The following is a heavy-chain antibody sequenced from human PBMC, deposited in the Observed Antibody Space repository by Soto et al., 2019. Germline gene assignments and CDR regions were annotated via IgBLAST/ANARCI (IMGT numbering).Heavy chain of an antibody. CDR2: IYYSGTT. Sequence: SETLSLTCAVSGYSISSSNWWGWIRQPPGKGLEWIGYIYYSGTTYYNPSLKSRVTMSVDTSKNQFSLKLTSVTAVDTTVYYCARREIQGPIDYWGQGTLVTSPQ. D-gene: IGHD1-26*01. CDR3: ARREIQGPIDY. CDR1: GYSISSSNW. J-gene: IGHJ4*02. V-gene: IGHV4-28*01.